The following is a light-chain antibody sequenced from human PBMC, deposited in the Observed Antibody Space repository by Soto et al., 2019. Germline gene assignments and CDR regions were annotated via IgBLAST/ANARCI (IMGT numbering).Light chain of an antibody. CDR2: DVS. V-gene: IGLV2-11*01. Sequence: QSVLTQPRSVSGSPGQSVTISCTGTSSDVGVYNYVSWYQQHPGKAPKLMIYDVSKRPSGVPDRFSGSKSGNTASLTISGLQAEDEADYYCCSYAGRYTWVFGGGTKLTVL. CDR3: CSYAGRYTWV. J-gene: IGLJ3*02. CDR1: SSDVGVYNY.